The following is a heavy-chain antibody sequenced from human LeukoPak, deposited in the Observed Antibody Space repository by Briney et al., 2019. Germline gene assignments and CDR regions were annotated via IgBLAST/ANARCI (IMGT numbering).Heavy chain of an antibody. J-gene: IGHJ3*02. V-gene: IGHV3-30*02. CDR3: AKSLQWLIGDDAFDI. Sequence: GGSLRLSCAASGFTFSSYGMHWVRQAPGKGLEWVAFIRYDGSNKYYADSVKGRFTISRDNPKNTLHLQMNSLRAEDTAVYYCAKSLQWLIGDDAFDIWGQGTMVTVSS. CDR2: IRYDGSNK. CDR1: GFTFSSYG. D-gene: IGHD3-22*01.